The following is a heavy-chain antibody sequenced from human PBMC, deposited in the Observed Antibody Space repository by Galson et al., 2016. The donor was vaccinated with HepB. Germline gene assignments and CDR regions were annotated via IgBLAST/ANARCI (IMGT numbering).Heavy chain of an antibody. Sequence: SLRLSCAASDFSFSTYAMSWVRQAPGKGLEWVSAISGGAGSIYYADSVRGRFSISRDNSKNTLYLQMNSLRAEDTAVYYCAKTAVAGTFYFDYWGQGTLVTVSS. D-gene: IGHD6-19*01. CDR3: AKTAVAGTFYFDY. CDR2: ISGGAGSI. J-gene: IGHJ4*02. V-gene: IGHV3-23*01. CDR1: DFSFSTYA.